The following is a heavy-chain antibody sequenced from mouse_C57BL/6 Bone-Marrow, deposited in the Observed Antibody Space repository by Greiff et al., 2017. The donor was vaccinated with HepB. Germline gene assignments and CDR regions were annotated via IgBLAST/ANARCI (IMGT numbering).Heavy chain of an antibody. CDR2: ISNGGGST. Sequence: EVKLMESGGGLVQPGGSLKLSCAASGFTFSDYYMYWVRQTPEKRLEWVAYISNGGGSTYYPDTVKGRFTISRDNAKNTLYLQMSRLKSEDTAMYYCARHAPIYYGSSYEGLAYWGQGTLVTVSA. J-gene: IGHJ3*01. V-gene: IGHV5-12*01. CDR1: GFTFSDYY. D-gene: IGHD1-1*01. CDR3: ARHAPIYYGSSYEGLAY.